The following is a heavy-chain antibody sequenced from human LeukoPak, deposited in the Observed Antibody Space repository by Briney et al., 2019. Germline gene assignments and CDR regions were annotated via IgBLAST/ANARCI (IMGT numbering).Heavy chain of an antibody. V-gene: IGHV3-21*01. Sequence: PRGSLRLSCAASGFTFSSYSMNWVRQAPGKGLEWVSSISSSSSYIYYADSVKGRFTISRDNAKNSLYLQMNSLRAEDTAVYYCARENVLRFFEWISEASWFDPWGQGTLVTVSS. CDR1: GFTFSSYS. CDR2: ISSSSSYI. D-gene: IGHD3-3*01. J-gene: IGHJ5*02. CDR3: ARENVLRFFEWISEASWFDP.